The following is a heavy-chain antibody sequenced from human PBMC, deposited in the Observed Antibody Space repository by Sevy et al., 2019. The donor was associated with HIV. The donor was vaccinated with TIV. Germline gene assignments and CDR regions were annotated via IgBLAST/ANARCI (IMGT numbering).Heavy chain of an antibody. Sequence: SETLSLTCTVSGGSISTYYWSWIRQPPGKGLEWIGNIYFSGSTNYSPSLKSRVIISVDTSNNQFSLILSSVTAADTAVYYCARSYYDSGGCYDFWGQGTRVTVSS. V-gene: IGHV4-59*12. D-gene: IGHD3-22*01. CDR3: ARSYYDSGGCYDF. CDR1: GGSISTYY. CDR2: IYFSGST. J-gene: IGHJ4*02.